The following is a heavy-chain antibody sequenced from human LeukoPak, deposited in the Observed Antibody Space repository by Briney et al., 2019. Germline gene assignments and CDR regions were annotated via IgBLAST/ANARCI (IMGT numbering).Heavy chain of an antibody. J-gene: IGHJ6*03. V-gene: IGHV1-69*05. CDR1: GGTLSSYA. CDR3: ARGAGGIVVVPAAHRYYMDV. CDR2: IIPIFGTA. D-gene: IGHD2-2*01. Sequence: SVKVSCKASGGTLSSYAISWVRQAPGQGLEWMGGIIPIFGTANYAQKFQGRVTITTDESTSTAYMELSSLRSEDTAVYYCARGAGGIVVVPAAHRYYMDVWGKGTTVTVSS.